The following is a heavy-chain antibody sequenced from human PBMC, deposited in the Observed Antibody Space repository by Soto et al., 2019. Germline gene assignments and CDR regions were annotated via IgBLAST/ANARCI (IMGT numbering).Heavy chain of an antibody. D-gene: IGHD3-3*01. CDR3: ARPSGEGPYYDFWSAIPYYYYYMDV. Sequence: PGGSLRLSCAASGFTFSSYWMHWVRQAPGKGLVWVSRINSDGSSTSYADSVKGRFTISRDNAKNTLYLQMNSLRAEDTAVYYCARPSGEGPYYDFWSAIPYYYYYMDVWGKGTTVTVSS. CDR1: GFTFSSYW. CDR2: INSDGSST. J-gene: IGHJ6*03. V-gene: IGHV3-74*01.